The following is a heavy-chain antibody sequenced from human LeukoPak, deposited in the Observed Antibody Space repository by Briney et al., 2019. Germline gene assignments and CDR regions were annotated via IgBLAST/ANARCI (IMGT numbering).Heavy chain of an antibody. V-gene: IGHV1-3*01. CDR3: ARSAYSSSWYAGFDY. D-gene: IGHD6-13*01. CDR2: INAGNGT. CDR1: GYTFTSYA. J-gene: IGHJ4*02. Sequence: PLASVKVSCKASGYTFTSYAMHWVRQAPGQRLEWMGWINAGNGTKYSQKFQGRVTITRDTSASTAYMELSSLRSEDTAVYYCARSAYSSSWYAGFDYWGQGTLVTVSS.